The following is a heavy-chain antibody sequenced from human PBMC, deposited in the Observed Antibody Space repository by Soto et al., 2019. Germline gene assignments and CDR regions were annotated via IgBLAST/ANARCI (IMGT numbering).Heavy chain of an antibody. Sequence: SETLSLTCTVSGGSISSYYWSWIRQPPGKGLEWIGYIYYSGSTNYNPSLKSRVTISVDTSKNQFSLKLSSVTAADTAVYYCAREPASAYYDFLNCFDPWGQGTLVTVSS. J-gene: IGHJ5*02. CDR1: GGSISSYY. CDR2: IYYSGST. CDR3: AREPASAYYDFLNCFDP. D-gene: IGHD3-3*01. V-gene: IGHV4-59*12.